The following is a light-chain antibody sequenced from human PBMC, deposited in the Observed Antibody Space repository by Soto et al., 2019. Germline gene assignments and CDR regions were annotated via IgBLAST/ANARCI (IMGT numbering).Light chain of an antibody. CDR1: SSDVGAYDY. V-gene: IGLV2-8*01. J-gene: IGLJ2*01. Sequence: QSVLTQPPSASGSPGQSVTISCTGSSSDVGAYDYVSWYQQHPGKAPKLIIYEVDKRPSGVPDRFSGSSSGNTASLTVSGLQAEDEADYYCSSYADNNNFLFGGGTKLTVL. CDR2: EVD. CDR3: SSYADNNNFL.